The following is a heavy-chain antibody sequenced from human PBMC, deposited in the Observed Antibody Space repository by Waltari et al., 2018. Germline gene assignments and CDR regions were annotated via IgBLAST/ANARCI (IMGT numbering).Heavy chain of an antibody. CDR2: IAYDGGNK. Sequence: QLQLQESGPGLVKPSETLSLTCTVSGGSISSSSYYWGWIRQPPGKGLEWVAVIAYDGGNKSFADSGKGRFTNSRDKSKNTLYLQMNSLRAEDTAVYYCARVVVDQTENYYYYYGMDVWGQGTTVTVSS. CDR1: GGSISSSS. V-gene: IGHV3-30-3*01. CDR3: ARVVVDQTENYYYYYGMDV. D-gene: IGHD2-15*01. J-gene: IGHJ6*02.